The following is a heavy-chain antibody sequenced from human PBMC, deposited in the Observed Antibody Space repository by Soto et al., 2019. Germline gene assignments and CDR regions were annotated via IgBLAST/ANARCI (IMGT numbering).Heavy chain of an antibody. V-gene: IGHV3-7*03. CDR3: ARVQLIRNAHDYFYGSDV. D-gene: IGHD2-2*01. CDR1: GFTLSMYS. CDR2: IQQEGSDG. Sequence: DVQLEESGGGLVQPGESLRLSCEVSGFTLSMYSMTWVRQAPGKGLEWVAKIQQEGSDGHYVDSVKGRFTISRDNAKNSVYLQMNSLRAEDTAVYYFARVQLIRNAHDYFYGSDVWGQGAKVTVSS. J-gene: IGHJ6*02.